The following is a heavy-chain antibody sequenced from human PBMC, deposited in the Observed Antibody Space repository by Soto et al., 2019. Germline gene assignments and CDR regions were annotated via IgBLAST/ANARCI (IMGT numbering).Heavy chain of an antibody. CDR2: IYYSGRA. D-gene: IGHD3-10*01. CDR1: GGSVSSGSFY. J-gene: IGHJ2*01. Sequence: QVHLQESGPGLVKPSATLSLTCTVSGGSVSSGSFYWSWIRQSTGKGLEWIENIYYSGRANYNSSLHSVVTMTVDTTTTHFSLKLISLTAADTAVYYFEREWLGVLGHYFDLWGRGHLVTVSS. CDR3: EREWLGVLGHYFDL. V-gene: IGHV4-61*03.